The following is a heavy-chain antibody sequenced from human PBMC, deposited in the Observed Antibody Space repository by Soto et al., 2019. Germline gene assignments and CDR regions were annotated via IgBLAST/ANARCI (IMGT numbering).Heavy chain of an antibody. CDR2: ISAYNGNT. Sequence: ASVKVSCKASGYTFNSYGISWVRQAPGQGLEWMGWISAYNGNTNYAQKLQGRVTMTTDTSTSTAYMELRSLRSDDTAVYYCARDMWSFGSGSYSVDYWGQGTPVTVSS. D-gene: IGHD3-10*01. V-gene: IGHV1-18*01. J-gene: IGHJ4*02. CDR1: GYTFNSYG. CDR3: ARDMWSFGSGSYSVDY.